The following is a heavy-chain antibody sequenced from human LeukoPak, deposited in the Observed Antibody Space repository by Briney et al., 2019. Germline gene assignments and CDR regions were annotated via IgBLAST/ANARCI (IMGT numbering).Heavy chain of an antibody. CDR1: GFTFSSYW. V-gene: IGHV3-7*01. CDR3: ARDQRSGQSDY. D-gene: IGHD2-15*01. J-gene: IGHJ4*02. Sequence: GGSLRLSCAASGFTFSSYWMSWVRQAPGKGLEWVANIKQDGSEKYYVDSVKGRFTISRDNAKNSLYLQMTSLRAEDTAVYYCARDQRSGQSDYWGQGTLVTVSS. CDR2: IKQDGSEK.